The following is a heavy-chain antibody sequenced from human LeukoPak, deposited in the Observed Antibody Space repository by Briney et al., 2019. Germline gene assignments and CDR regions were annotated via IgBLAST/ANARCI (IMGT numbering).Heavy chain of an antibody. D-gene: IGHD6-13*01. J-gene: IGHJ4*02. CDR1: GFTFSSYS. CDR3: ARDMTSSWAYFDY. V-gene: IGHV3-48*01. CDR2: ISSSSSTI. Sequence: GGSLRLSCAPSGFTFSSYSMIWVRQAPGKGLEWVSYISSSSSTIYYADSVKGRFTISRDNAKNSLCLQMNSLRAEDTAVYYCARDMTSSWAYFDYWGQGTLVTVSS.